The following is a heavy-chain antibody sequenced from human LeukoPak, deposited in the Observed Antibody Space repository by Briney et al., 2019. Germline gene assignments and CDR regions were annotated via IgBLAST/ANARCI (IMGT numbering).Heavy chain of an antibody. D-gene: IGHD6-6*01. CDR2: IYPGDSDT. CDR1: GYSFSSHW. CDR3: ARQYSSSSPDMDV. Sequence: GESLKISCKGSGYSFSSHWIGWVRQMPRKGLEWMGIIYPGDSDTRYSPSFQGQVTISADKSISTAYLQWSSLKASDTAMYYCARQYSSSSPDMDVWGKGTTVTVSS. V-gene: IGHV5-51*01. J-gene: IGHJ6*03.